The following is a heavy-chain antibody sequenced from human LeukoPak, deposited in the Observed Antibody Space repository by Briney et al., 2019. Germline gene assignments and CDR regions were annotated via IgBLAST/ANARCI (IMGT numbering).Heavy chain of an antibody. V-gene: IGHV4-34*01. CDR2: INHSGST. Sequence: PSETLSLTCAVYGGSFSGYYWSWIRQPPGKGLEWIGEINHSGSTNYSPSLKSRVTISVDTSKNQFSLKLSSVTAADTAVYYCAREDPDYGDPLDYWGQGTLVTVSS. CDR1: GGSFSGYY. D-gene: IGHD4-17*01. CDR3: AREDPDYGDPLDY. J-gene: IGHJ4*02.